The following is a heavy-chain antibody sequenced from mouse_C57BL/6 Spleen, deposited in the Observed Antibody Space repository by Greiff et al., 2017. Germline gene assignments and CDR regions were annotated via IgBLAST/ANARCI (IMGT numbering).Heavy chain of an antibody. J-gene: IGHJ4*01. CDR2: ISNGSSTI. V-gene: IGHV5-17*01. Sequence: EVQLVESGAGLVKPGGSLKLSCAASGFTFSDSGMHWVRQAPEKGLEWVAYISNGSSTIYYADTVKGRYTISRDNAKNTLFLQMTSLRSEDTAVYYCARDRRGAMDYWGQGTTVTVSS. D-gene: IGHD3-2*01. CDR3: ARDRRGAMDY. CDR1: GFTFSDSG.